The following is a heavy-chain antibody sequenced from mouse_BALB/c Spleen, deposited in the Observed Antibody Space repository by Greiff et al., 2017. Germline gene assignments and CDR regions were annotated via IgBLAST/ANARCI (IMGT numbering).Heavy chain of an antibody. Sequence: EVKLMESGPGLVKPSQSLSLTCTVTGYSITSDYAWNWIRQFPGNKLEWMGYISYSGSTSYNPSLKSRISITRDTSKNQFFLQLNSVTTEDTATYYCARGPGTTATWYFDVWGAGTTVTVSS. CDR3: ARGPGTTATWYFDV. V-gene: IGHV3-2*02. D-gene: IGHD1-2*01. CDR1: GYSITSDYA. J-gene: IGHJ1*01. CDR2: ISYSGST.